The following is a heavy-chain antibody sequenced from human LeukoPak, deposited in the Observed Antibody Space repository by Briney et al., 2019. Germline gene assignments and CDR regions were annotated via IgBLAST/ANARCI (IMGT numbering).Heavy chain of an antibody. J-gene: IGHJ5*02. CDR1: GFTFSSYS. D-gene: IGHD6-13*01. V-gene: IGHV3-21*01. CDR3: ARDRPYSSLNPNWFDP. CDR2: ISSSSSYI. Sequence: GGSLRLSCAAAGFTFSSYSMNWVRQAPGKGLEWVSSISSSSSYIYYADSVKGRFTISRDNAKNSLYLQMNSLRAEDTAVYYCARDRPYSSLNPNWFDPWGQGTLVTASS.